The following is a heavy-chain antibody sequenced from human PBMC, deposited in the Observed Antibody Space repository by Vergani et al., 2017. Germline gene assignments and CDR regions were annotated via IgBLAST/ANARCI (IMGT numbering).Heavy chain of an antibody. CDR1: GGSISSGSYY. V-gene: IGHV4-61*02. CDR2: IYTSGST. J-gene: IGHJ6*03. D-gene: IGHD2-15*01. Sequence: QVQLQESGPGLVKPSQTLSLTCTVSGGSISSGSYYWSWIRQPAGKGLEWIGRIYTSGSTNYNPSLKSRVTISVDTSKNQFSLKLSSVTAADTAVYYCASGQPRYCSGGSCYSWDYYYYMDVWGKGTTVTVSS. CDR3: ASGQPRYCSGGSCYSWDYYYYMDV.